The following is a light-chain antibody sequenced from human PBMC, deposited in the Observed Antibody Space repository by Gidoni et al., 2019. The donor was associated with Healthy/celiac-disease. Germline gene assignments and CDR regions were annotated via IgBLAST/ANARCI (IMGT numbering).Light chain of an antibody. Sequence: QSALTQPASVSGSPGQSITISCTGTSSGVGSYNLVSWYQQHPGKAPKLMIYEVSKRPSGVSNRFSGSKSGNTASLTISGLQAEDEADYYCCSYAGRDVVFGGGTKLTVL. J-gene: IGLJ2*01. CDR2: EVS. CDR3: CSYAGRDVV. V-gene: IGLV2-23*02. CDR1: SSGVGSYNL.